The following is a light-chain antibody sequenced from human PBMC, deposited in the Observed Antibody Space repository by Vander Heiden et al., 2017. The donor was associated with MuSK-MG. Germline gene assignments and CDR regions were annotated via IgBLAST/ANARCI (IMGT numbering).Light chain of an antibody. Sequence: DIQVAQFPSSLSASVGDTVTITCRASQSFSTYLNWYQQKPGKAPKLLIYAASSLQSWVPSRFSGSGSGTDFTLTISRLQPEDFATYYCRRSDGSPLTCGQGTRMDIK. J-gene: IGKJ5*01. CDR1: QSFSTY. CDR2: AAS. CDR3: RRSDGSPLT. V-gene: IGKV1-39*01.